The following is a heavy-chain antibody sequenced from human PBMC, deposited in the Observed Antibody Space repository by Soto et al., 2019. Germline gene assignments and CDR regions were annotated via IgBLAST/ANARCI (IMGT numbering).Heavy chain of an antibody. CDR2: IYYSGST. CDR3: ARVMGFPAYYYGSGSYFTSYYYGMDV. D-gene: IGHD3-10*01. J-gene: IGHJ6*02. Sequence: SETLSLTCTVSGGSISSYYWSWIRQPPGKGLEWIGYIYYSGSTNYNPSLKSRVTISVDTSKNQFSLKLSSVTAADTAVYYCARVMGFPAYYYGSGSYFTSYYYGMDVWGQGTTVT. CDR1: GGSISSYY. V-gene: IGHV4-59*01.